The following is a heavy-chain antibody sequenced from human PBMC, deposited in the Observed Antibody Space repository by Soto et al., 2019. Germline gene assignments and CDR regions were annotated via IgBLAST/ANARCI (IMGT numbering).Heavy chain of an antibody. CDR1: GFTFSSYA. CDR2: ISGSGVGT. CDR3: AKCMTPVTTFPFDI. Sequence: EVQLLESGGGLVQPGGSLRLSCAASGFTFSSYAMSWVRQAPGKGLEWVSAISGSGVGTYYADSVKGRFTISRDNSKNTLYLQMTSLRAEDTAVYYCAKCMTPVTTFPFDIWGQGTMVSVSS. J-gene: IGHJ3*02. D-gene: IGHD4-17*01. V-gene: IGHV3-23*01.